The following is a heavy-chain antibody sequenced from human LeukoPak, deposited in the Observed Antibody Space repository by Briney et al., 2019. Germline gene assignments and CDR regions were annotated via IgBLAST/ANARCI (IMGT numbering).Heavy chain of an antibody. CDR3: ARHRFSYGDPGDY. J-gene: IGHJ4*02. CDR2: IYPGDSDT. CDR1: GYSFTSYW. Sequence: KHGESLKISCKGSGYSFTSYWIGWVRQMPGKGLEWMGIIYPGDSDTRYSPSFQGQVTISADKSISTAYLQWSALRASDSAMYYCARHRFSYGDPGDYWGQGTLITVSS. D-gene: IGHD4-17*01. V-gene: IGHV5-51*01.